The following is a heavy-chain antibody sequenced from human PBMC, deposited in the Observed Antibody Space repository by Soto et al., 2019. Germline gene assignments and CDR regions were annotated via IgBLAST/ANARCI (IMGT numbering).Heavy chain of an antibody. CDR3: ARAVTRFYGMDV. CDR2: INSDGSNT. J-gene: IGHJ6*02. V-gene: IGHV3-74*01. CDR1: GFTFSNYW. Sequence: EVQLVESGGGLVQPGGSLRLSCTASGFTFSNYWMHWVRQVPGKGLVWVSRINSDGSNTIYADSVKGRFTISRDNAKNTLYLQMNSLRSADTTVYYCARAVTRFYGMDVWGQGTTVTVSS. D-gene: IGHD4-17*01.